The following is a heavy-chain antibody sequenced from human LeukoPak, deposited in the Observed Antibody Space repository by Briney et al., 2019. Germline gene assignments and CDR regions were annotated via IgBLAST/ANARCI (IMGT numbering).Heavy chain of an antibody. V-gene: IGHV1-2*02. J-gene: IGHJ5*02. D-gene: IGHD3-22*01. CDR1: GYTFTGYY. Sequence: GASVKVSCKASGYTFTGYYMHWVRQAPGQGLEWMGWINPNSGGTNYAQKSQGRVTMTRDTSISTAYMELSRLRSDDTAVYYCARDYLYDSSGYYSNWFDPWGQGTLVTVSS. CDR3: ARDYLYDSSGYYSNWFDP. CDR2: INPNSGGT.